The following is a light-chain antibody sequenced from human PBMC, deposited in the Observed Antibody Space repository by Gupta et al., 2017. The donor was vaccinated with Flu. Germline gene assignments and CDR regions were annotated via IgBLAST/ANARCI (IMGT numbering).Light chain of an antibody. CDR3: QQYSNSPET. J-gene: IGKJ1*01. CDR1: QRIITRF. Sequence: GPLYFSSGERVTPSCWAGQRIITRFLAWYQQKPGQAPRLLSYGASRRATGFPDRFSGSGSGTEFTLTISSRKPEEFANYYCQQYSNSPETFGQGTKLEIK. V-gene: IGKV3-20*01. CDR2: GAS.